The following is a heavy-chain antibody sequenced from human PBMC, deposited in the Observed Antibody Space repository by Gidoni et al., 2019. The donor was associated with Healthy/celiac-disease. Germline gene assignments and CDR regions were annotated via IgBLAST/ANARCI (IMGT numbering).Heavy chain of an antibody. CDR3: AKGQQLIDY. D-gene: IGHD6-13*01. CDR1: GFTFDDYT. V-gene: IGHV3-43*01. J-gene: IGHJ4*02. Sequence: EVQLVESGGVVVQPGGSLRLSCAASGFTFDDYTLHGVRPAPGKGLEWVSLISWDGGSTYYADSVKGRFTISRDNSKNSLYLQMNSLRTEDTALYYCAKGQQLIDYWGQGTLVTVSS. CDR2: ISWDGGST.